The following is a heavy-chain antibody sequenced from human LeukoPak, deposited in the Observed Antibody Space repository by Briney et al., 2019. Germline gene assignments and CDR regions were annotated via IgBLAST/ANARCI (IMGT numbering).Heavy chain of an antibody. CDR1: GGPLSNYH. CDR3: ARGTLGRDGYNYPFDM. J-gene: IGHJ3*02. Sequence: SETLSLTCTVSGGPLSNYHWSWIRQPAGKAPEWLGRIYDSGNTNYNPSLKSRIIMSVDTSKKQFSLKLTSVTAADTAICYCARGTLGRDGYNYPFDMWGQGTMVTVSS. D-gene: IGHD5-24*01. V-gene: IGHV4-4*07. CDR2: IYDSGNT.